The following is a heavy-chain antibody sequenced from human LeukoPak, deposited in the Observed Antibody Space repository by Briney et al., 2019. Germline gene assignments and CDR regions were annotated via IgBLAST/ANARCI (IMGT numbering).Heavy chain of an antibody. CDR1: GASFSSGDQY. CDR2: IHPSGRM. V-gene: IGHV4-31*03. J-gene: IGHJ4*02. D-gene: IGHD3-22*01. CDR3: WRGLDSRKLGY. Sequence: PSQTLSLTCTVSGASFSSGDQYWNWIRQSPGKGLEWIGSIHPSGRMYNNPSPESRVPISIDQSQNQVSLNLHSVTAADRAVYFCWRGLDSRKLGYWGQGTLVTVSS.